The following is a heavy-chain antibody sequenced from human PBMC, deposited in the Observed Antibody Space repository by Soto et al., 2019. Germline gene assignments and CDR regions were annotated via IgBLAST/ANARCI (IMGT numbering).Heavy chain of an antibody. J-gene: IGHJ4*02. CDR1: GFTFSSYA. CDR2: ISASGGTT. Sequence: GGSLRLSCAASGFTFSSYAVRWVRQAPGKGLEWVSAISASGGTTYYADSVKGRFTISRDNSKNTLFLQMNSLRVEDTAIYYCAKVFYTYYFDHWGQGTLVTVSS. D-gene: IGHD3-3*01. CDR3: AKVFYTYYFDH. V-gene: IGHV3-23*01.